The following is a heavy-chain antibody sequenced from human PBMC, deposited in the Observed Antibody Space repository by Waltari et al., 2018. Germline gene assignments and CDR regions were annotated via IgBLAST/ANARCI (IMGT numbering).Heavy chain of an antibody. J-gene: IGHJ4*02. CDR2: IYHGGST. D-gene: IGHD1-26*01. V-gene: IGHV4-38-2*02. CDR3: ARDPPRIVGATSY. Sequence: QVQLQESGPGLVKPSETLSLTCAVSGYSISSGYYWGWIRQPPGKGLEWIGSIYHGGSTYYNPSLKRRVTISVDTSKNQFSLKLSSVTAADTAVYYCARDPPRIVGATSYWGQGTLVTVSS. CDR1: GYSISSGYY.